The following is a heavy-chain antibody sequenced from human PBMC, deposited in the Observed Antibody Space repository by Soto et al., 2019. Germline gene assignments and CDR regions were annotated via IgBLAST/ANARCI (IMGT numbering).Heavy chain of an antibody. Sequence: ASVKVSCKASGYTFTSYYIHWGRQAPGQRLEWMGIINPSGGSTSYAQKFQGRVTMTRDTSTSTVYMELSSLRSEDTAVYYCARGLTIFGVVILGNWFDPWGQGTLVTVSS. J-gene: IGHJ5*02. D-gene: IGHD3-3*01. V-gene: IGHV1-46*01. CDR1: GYTFTSYY. CDR3: ARGLTIFGVVILGNWFDP. CDR2: INPSGGST.